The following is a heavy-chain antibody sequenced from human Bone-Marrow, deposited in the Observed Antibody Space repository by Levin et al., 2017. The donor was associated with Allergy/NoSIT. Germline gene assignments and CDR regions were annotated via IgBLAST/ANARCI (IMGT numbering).Heavy chain of an antibody. CDR2: ISHDERSI. CDR3: ATAGRTSGYADAFEF. J-gene: IGHJ3*01. CDR1: GSMFSSFV. V-gene: IGHV3-30*04. D-gene: IGHD3-22*01. Sequence: PGGSLRLSCAVSGSMFSSFVLHWVRQAPGKGLEWVAVISHDERSIIYADSVKGRFTISKDNSMKTLYLQMNSLRDEDTATYYCATAGRTSGYADAFEFWGQGTMVTVS.